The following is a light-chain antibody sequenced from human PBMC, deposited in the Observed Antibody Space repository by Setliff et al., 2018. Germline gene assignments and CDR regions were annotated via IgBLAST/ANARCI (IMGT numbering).Light chain of an antibody. Sequence: QSALTQPPSASGSPGQSVTISCTGTSNDIFSYNYVSWYQQHPGKAPQLLIYEVSKRPSGVPDRFSGSKSGNTASLTVSGLQAEDEADYYCSTYEGTNNVVFGTGTKVTVL. V-gene: IGLV2-8*01. CDR1: SNDIFSYNY. CDR2: EVS. CDR3: STYEGTNNVV. J-gene: IGLJ1*01.